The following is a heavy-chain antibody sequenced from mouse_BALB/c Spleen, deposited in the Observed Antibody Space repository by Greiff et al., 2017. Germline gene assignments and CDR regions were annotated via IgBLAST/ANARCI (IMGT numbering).Heavy chain of an antibody. J-gene: IGHJ4*01. CDR2: INPSTGYT. D-gene: IGHD1-1*02. Sequence: QVQLQQSGAELAKPGASVKMSCKASGYTFTSYWMHWVKQRPGQGLEWIGYINPSTGYTEYNQKFKDKATLTADKSSSTAYMQLSSLTSEDSAVYYCARGRYGYAMDYWGQGTSVTVSS. CDR1: GYTFTSYW. CDR3: ARGRYGYAMDY. V-gene: IGHV1-7*01.